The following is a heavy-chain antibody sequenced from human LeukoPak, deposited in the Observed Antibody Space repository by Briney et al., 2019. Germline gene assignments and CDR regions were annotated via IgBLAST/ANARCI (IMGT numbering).Heavy chain of an antibody. D-gene: IGHD3-22*01. CDR3: ARGSFDSSGYYVFDY. J-gene: IGHJ4*02. CDR2: TYNSGNT. V-gene: IGHV4-4*07. CDR1: GASISTNY. Sequence: SETLSLTCSVSGASISTNYWSWIRQPAGKGLEWIGRTYNSGNTNYSPSLESRVTMSADTSKNHFSLRLTSVTAADTAVYYCARGSFDSSGYYVFDYWGQGRLVTVSS.